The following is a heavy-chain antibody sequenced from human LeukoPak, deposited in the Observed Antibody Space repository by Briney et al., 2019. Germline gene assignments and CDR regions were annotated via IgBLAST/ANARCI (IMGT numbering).Heavy chain of an antibody. Sequence: GESLKISCKGSGYSFTSYWIGWVRQMPGKGLEWMGIIYPGDSDTRYSPSFQGQVNISADKSISTAYLQWSSLKASDTAMYYCASHVRGYSDYERGIFDYWGQGTLVTVSS. J-gene: IGHJ4*02. V-gene: IGHV5-51*01. CDR3: ASHVRGYSDYERGIFDY. CDR2: IYPGDSDT. D-gene: IGHD5-12*01. CDR1: GYSFTSYW.